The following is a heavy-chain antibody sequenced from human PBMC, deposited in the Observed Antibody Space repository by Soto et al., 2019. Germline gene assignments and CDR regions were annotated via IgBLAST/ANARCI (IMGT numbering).Heavy chain of an antibody. CDR1: GFSFSTCS. D-gene: IGHD6-19*01. J-gene: IGHJ4*02. Sequence: EVQLVESGGGLVKPGESLRLSCAASGFSFSTCSMNWVRQAPGKGLEWVSSISSDSRHIYYTDSVRGRFTISRDNAKSSLYLQMNSLRAEDTAVYYCARDGSGWSRDYWGQGTLVTVSP. V-gene: IGHV3-21*01. CDR3: ARDGSGWSRDY. CDR2: ISSDSRHI.